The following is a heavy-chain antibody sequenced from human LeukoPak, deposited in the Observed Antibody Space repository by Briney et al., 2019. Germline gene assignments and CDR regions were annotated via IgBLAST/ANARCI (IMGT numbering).Heavy chain of an antibody. CDR3: ARGPKRGSYRYNWFDP. Sequence: GGSLRLSCAASGFTFSSYGMHWVRQAPGKGLEWVAVIWYDGSNKYYADSVKGRFTISRDKSKNTLYLQMNSLRAEDTAVYYCARGPKRGSYRYNWFDPWGQGTLVTVSS. D-gene: IGHD3-16*02. V-gene: IGHV3-33*01. CDR2: IWYDGSNK. CDR1: GFTFSSYG. J-gene: IGHJ5*02.